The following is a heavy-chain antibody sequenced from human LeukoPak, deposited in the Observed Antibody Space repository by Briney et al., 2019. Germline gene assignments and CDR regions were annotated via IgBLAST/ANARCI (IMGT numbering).Heavy chain of an antibody. D-gene: IGHD3-22*01. Sequence: SVKVSCKASGGTFSSYTISWVRRAPGQGLEWMGRIIPILGIANYAQKFQGRVTITADKSTSTAYMELSSLRSGDTAVYYCARVSYYDSSGYYFDYWGQGTLVTVSS. CDR2: IIPILGIA. CDR3: ARVSYYDSSGYYFDY. J-gene: IGHJ4*02. V-gene: IGHV1-69*02. CDR1: GGTFSSYT.